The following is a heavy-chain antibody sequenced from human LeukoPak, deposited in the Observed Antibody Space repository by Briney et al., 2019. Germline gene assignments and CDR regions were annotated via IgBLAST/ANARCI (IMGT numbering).Heavy chain of an antibody. CDR1: GGTFSSYT. J-gene: IGHJ4*02. CDR3: ARSSYYYDSSGLDH. V-gene: IGHV1-69*02. Sequence: GASVKVSCKASGGTFSSYTISWVRQAPGQGLEWMGRIIPILDIANYAQKFQGKVTITADKSTSTAYMELSSLRSEDTAVYYCARSSYYYDSSGLDHWGQGTLVTVSS. CDR2: IIPILDIA. D-gene: IGHD3-22*01.